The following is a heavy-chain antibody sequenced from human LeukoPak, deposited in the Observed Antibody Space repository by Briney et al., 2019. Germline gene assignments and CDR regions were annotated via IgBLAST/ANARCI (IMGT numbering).Heavy chain of an antibody. CDR3: ARRGADLWGPAGGWFDP. J-gene: IGHJ5*02. CDR2: TIPIFGTA. D-gene: IGHD2-21*01. Sequence: GSSVKVSCKASGGTFSSYAISWVRQAPGQGLEWMGGTIPIFGTANYAQKFQGRVTITADESTSTAYMELSSLRSEDTAVYYCARRGADLWGPAGGWFDPWGQGTLVTVSS. V-gene: IGHV1-69*01. CDR1: GGTFSSYA.